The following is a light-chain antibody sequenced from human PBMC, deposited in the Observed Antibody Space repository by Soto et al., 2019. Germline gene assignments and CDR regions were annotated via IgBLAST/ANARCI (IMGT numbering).Light chain of an antibody. Sequence: DIQMTQSPSSLSASVGDRVTITCRASQSISSYLNWYQQKPGKAPKLLIYAASSLQSGVPSRFSGSGSGTDFTLTISSLQPEDFATYYCQQSYSTRWGFGQGTKVEIK. CDR2: AAS. V-gene: IGKV1-39*01. J-gene: IGKJ1*01. CDR3: QQSYSTRWG. CDR1: QSISSY.